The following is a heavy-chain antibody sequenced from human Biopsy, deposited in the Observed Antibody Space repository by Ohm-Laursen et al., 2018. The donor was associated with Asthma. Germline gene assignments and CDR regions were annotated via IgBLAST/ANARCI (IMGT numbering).Heavy chain of an antibody. J-gene: IGHJ4*02. CDR2: ISFDGTNR. Sequence: SLRLSCTASGFSFSNYGMHWVRQAPGKGLDWVAVISFDGTNRNYTDSVKGRFTISRDNSRNTLHLVMNSLRAEDTAVYFCAKEVFPGWELRRGPDSWGQGTLVTVSS. CDR3: AKEVFPGWELRRGPDS. D-gene: IGHD1-26*01. V-gene: IGHV3-30*18. CDR1: GFSFSNYG.